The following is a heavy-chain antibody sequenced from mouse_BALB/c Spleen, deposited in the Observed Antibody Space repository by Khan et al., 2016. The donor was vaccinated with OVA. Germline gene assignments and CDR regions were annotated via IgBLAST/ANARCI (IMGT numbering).Heavy chain of an antibody. V-gene: IGHV3-2*02. CDR1: GYSITSEYA. Sequence: EVQLQESGPGLVKPSQSLSLTCTVTGYSITSEYAWNWIRQFPGNKLEWMGYISSTGSTSYNPSLKSRISITRDTSKNQFFLQLKSVTTEDTATYYFARCLYYSYGYAFDFWGRGTSVTVSS. CDR2: ISSTGST. CDR3: ARCLYYSYGYAFDF. J-gene: IGHJ4*01. D-gene: IGHD2-14*01.